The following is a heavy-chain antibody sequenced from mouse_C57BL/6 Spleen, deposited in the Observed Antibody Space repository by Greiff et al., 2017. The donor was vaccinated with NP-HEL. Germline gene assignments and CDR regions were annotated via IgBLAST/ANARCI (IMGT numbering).Heavy chain of an antibody. J-gene: IGHJ4*01. CDR3: ARRLLSLYAMDY. D-gene: IGHD2-1*01. Sequence: EVQLVESGGGLVQPGGSLKLSCAASGIDFSRYWMSWVRRAPGKGLEWIGEIIPVGSTINYAPSLKEKFIISRDNAKNTLYLQMSKVRSEDTALYYCARRLLSLYAMDYWGQGTSVTVSS. V-gene: IGHV4-1*01. CDR2: IIPVGSTI. CDR1: GIDFSRYW.